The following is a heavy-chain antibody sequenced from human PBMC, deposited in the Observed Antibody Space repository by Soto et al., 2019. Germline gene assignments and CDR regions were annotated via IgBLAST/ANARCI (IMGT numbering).Heavy chain of an antibody. V-gene: IGHV4-59*01. Sequence: PSETLYLTCTISGGSISSYHWFRIRQPPGKGLEWIGYIYYSGSTNYHPTLKSRVSISVDTSKNQFSLKLSSVTAADTAVYYCAMGYSRGVIFDYWGQGTLVTVSS. D-gene: IGHD6-19*01. J-gene: IGHJ4*02. CDR1: GGSISSYH. CDR2: IYYSGST. CDR3: AMGYSRGVIFDY.